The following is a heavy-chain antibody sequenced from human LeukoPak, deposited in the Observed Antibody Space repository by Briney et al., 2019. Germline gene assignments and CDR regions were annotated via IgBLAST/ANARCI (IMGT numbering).Heavy chain of an antibody. CDR3: ARGAILGVTPRGYGMDV. CDR1: GYTFTSYD. V-gene: IGHV1-8*01. CDR2: MNPNNGGT. Sequence: ASVKVSCKASGYTFTSYDINWVRQAPGQGLEWVGWMNPNNGGTVYAQKFQGRVTMTRDTSTGTLYMELNSLKSEDTAVYYCARGAILGVTPRGYGMDVWGQGTTVTVSS. D-gene: IGHD3-3*01. J-gene: IGHJ6*02.